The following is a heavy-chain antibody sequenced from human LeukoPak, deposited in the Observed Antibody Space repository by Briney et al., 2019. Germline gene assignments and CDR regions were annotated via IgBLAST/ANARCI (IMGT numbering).Heavy chain of an antibody. CDR1: SGSISTYY. J-gene: IGHJ4*02. V-gene: IGHV4-59*08. Sequence: PSETLSLTCIVSSGSISTYYWTWIRQPPGKGLEWIGYISYSGSTKYNPSLTRRTTISLDTSKNQFSLELRSMTAADTAIYYCARQAGMFTTFDFWGQGILVTVSS. CDR2: ISYSGST. D-gene: IGHD3-22*01. CDR3: ARQAGMFTTFDF.